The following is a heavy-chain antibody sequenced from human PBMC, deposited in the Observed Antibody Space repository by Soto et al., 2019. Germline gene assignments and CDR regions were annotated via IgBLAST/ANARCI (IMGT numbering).Heavy chain of an antibody. D-gene: IGHD2-15*01. J-gene: IGHJ6*02. Sequence: VGSLRLSCAGSGFSFSSYGMHWVRQAPGKGLEWVAVISYDGSNKYYADSVKGRFTISRDNSKNTLYLQMNSLRAEDTGVYYCARDAFCSGGSCKYYYYGMDVWGQGTTVTVSS. CDR1: GFSFSSYG. CDR2: ISYDGSNK. CDR3: ARDAFCSGGSCKYYYYGMDV. V-gene: IGHV3-30-3*01.